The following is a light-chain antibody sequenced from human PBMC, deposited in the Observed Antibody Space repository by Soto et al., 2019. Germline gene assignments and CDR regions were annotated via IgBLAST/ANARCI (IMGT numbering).Light chain of an antibody. CDR1: QSVLYSSTNKNY. Sequence: DIVMTQSPDSLAVSLGERATINCKSSQSVLYSSTNKNYLAWYQQKPGQPPKLLIYWASTRESGVPDRFSGSASGTDFTLTISSLQAEDVAVYYCQQYYSTPPVTFGPGTKVDIK. CDR2: WAS. V-gene: IGKV4-1*01. J-gene: IGKJ3*01. CDR3: QQYYSTPPVT.